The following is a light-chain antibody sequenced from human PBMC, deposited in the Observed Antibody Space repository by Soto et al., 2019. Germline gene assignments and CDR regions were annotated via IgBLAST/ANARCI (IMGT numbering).Light chain of an antibody. CDR1: QDIGSA. Sequence: EVVLTQSAATQSVSPGDRPTIKCRASQDIGSAVACYHQRSGQAPRLLIFDASIRVPTTPARFSGSVSGTEFTLTISSLEPEDFAVYYCQQYNNWLWTFGQGTKVDIK. V-gene: IGKV3-15*01. CDR2: DAS. J-gene: IGKJ1*01. CDR3: QQYNNWLWT.